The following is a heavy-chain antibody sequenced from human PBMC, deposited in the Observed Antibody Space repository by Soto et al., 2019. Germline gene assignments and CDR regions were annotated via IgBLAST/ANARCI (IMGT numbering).Heavy chain of an antibody. CDR3: ARGHQLRPGNKWFDP. V-gene: IGHV1-2*02. CDR1: GYTFTGYY. D-gene: IGHD3-3*01. J-gene: IGHJ5*02. CDR2: ISPNSGDT. Sequence: QVQLVQSGAELKKPGASVKVSCKASGYTFTGYYLHWVRQAPGQGLEWMGWISPNSGDTSSAKKFQGRVTMTRDTSISTAYMVLTSLTSGDTAVYYCARGHQLRPGNKWFDPWGQGTLVTVSS.